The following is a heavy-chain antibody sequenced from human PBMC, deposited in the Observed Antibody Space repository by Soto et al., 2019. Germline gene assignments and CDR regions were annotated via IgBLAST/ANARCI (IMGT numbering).Heavy chain of an antibody. CDR1: GFTFSSYA. CDR2: ISGSGRIT. V-gene: IGHV3-23*01. J-gene: IGHJ1*01. D-gene: IGHD3-9*01. Sequence: EVELLESGGGLVQPGGSLRLSCAASGFTFSSYAMSWVRRAPGKGLEWVSGISGSGRITKYADSVEGRFIISRDNFKNTLFLQMNSLRAEDTAVYYCAKDVHYDIVTGIEYFHHWAQGTLVTVSS. CDR3: AKDVHYDIVTGIEYFHH.